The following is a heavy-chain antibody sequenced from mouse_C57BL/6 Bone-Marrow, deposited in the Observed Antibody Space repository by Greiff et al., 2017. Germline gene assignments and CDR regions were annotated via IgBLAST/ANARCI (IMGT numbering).Heavy chain of an antibody. CDR3: AGYSNYFYYYAMDY. D-gene: IGHD2-5*01. V-gene: IGHV1-66*01. J-gene: IGHJ4*01. CDR1: GYSFTSYY. Sequence: QVQLQQSGPELVKPGASVKISCKASGYSFTSYYIHWVKQRPGQGLEWIGWIYPGSGNTKYNEKFKGKATLTADTSSSTAYMQLSSLTSEDSAVYYCAGYSNYFYYYAMDYWGQGTSVTVSS. CDR2: IYPGSGNT.